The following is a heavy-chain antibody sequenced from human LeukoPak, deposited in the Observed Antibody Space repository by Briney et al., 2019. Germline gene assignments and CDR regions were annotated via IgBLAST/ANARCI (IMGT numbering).Heavy chain of an antibody. CDR2: INSDGSTT. CDR1: GFTFSSYC. Sequence: GGSLRLSCAATGFTFSSYCMHWVRQATGKGLVWVSRINSDGSTTSYADSVKGRFTISRDNAKNTLYLQMNSLRAEDTAVYYCARRSAAKDAFDIWGQGTMVTVSS. J-gene: IGHJ3*02. V-gene: IGHV3-74*01. D-gene: IGHD6-25*01. CDR3: ARRSAAKDAFDI.